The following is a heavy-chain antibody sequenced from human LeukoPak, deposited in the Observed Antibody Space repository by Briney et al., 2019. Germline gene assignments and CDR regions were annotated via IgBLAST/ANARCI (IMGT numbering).Heavy chain of an antibody. V-gene: IGHV1-46*03. CDR1: GYTFTSYY. J-gene: IGHJ2*01. CDR3: ARAGSMVRGVIDWYFDL. Sequence: ASVKVSCKASGYTFTSYYMHWVRQAPGQGLEWMGIINPSGGSTGYAQKFQGRVTMTRDTSTSTVYMELSSLRSEDTAVYYCARAGSMVRGVIDWYFDLWGRGTLVTVSS. D-gene: IGHD3-10*01. CDR2: INPSGGST.